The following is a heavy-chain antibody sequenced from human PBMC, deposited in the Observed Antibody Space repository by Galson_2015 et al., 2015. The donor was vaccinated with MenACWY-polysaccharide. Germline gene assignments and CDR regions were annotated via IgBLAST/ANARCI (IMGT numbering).Heavy chain of an antibody. J-gene: IGHJ4*02. CDR3: ARDWDYYDSSGYYPNPYYY. Sequence: SCKASGGTFSSYTLSWVRQAPRQGLEWMGRIIPILGIANYAQKFQGRVTITADKSTSTAYMELSSLRSEDTAVYYCARDWDYYDSSGYYPNPYYYWGQGTLVTVSS. CDR2: IIPILGIA. CDR1: GGTFSSYT. V-gene: IGHV1-69*04. D-gene: IGHD3-22*01.